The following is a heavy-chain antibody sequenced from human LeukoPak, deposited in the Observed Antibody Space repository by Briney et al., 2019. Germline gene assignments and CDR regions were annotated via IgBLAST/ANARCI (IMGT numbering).Heavy chain of an antibody. Sequence: GGSLRLSCAASGFTFDDYAMHWVRQAPGKGLEWVSGISWNSGSIGYADSVKGRFTISRDNAKNSLYLQMNSLRAEDMALYYCAKGYYYGSGIDYWGQGTLVTVSS. J-gene: IGHJ4*02. CDR3: AKGYYYGSGIDY. D-gene: IGHD3-10*01. CDR2: ISWNSGSI. CDR1: GFTFDDYA. V-gene: IGHV3-9*03.